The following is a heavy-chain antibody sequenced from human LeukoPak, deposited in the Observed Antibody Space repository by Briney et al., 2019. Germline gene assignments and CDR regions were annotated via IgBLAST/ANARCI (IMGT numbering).Heavy chain of an antibody. V-gene: IGHV3-74*01. CDR3: ARDAVDTANAV. CDR1: GFIFSNYW. Sequence: GGSLRLSCPASGFIFSNYWMHWVRQAPGKGLVWVSHINSDGSITSYADSVKGRFTISRDNAKNTLYLQMNSLRAEDTAVYYCARDAVDTANAVWGQGTTVTVSS. D-gene: IGHD5-18*01. CDR2: INSDGSIT. J-gene: IGHJ6*02.